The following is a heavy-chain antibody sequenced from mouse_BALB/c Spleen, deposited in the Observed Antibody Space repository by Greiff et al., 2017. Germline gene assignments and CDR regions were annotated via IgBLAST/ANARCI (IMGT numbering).Heavy chain of an antibody. CDR2: INSNGGST. V-gene: IGHV5-6-3*01. J-gene: IGHJ3*01. CDR1: GFTFSSYG. CDR3: ARWRGAY. Sequence: EVQLVESGGGLVQPGGSLKLSCAASGFTFSSYGMSWVRQTPDKRLELVATINSNGGSTYYPDSVKGRFTISRDNAKNTLYLQMSSLKSEDTAMYYCARWRGAYWGQGTLVTVSA.